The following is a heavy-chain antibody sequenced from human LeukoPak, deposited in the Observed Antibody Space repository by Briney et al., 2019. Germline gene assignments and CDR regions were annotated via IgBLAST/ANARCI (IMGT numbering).Heavy chain of an antibody. CDR1: GFIFSSYA. V-gene: IGHV3-23*01. CDR2: ISGSGGST. Sequence: GGSLRLSCAASGFIFSSYAMNWVRQAPGKGLEWVSAISGSGGSTYYADSVKGRFTISRDNSKNTLYLQMNSLRAEDTAVYYCAKGAKYLKNAFDIWGQGTMVTVSS. J-gene: IGHJ3*02. D-gene: IGHD2/OR15-2a*01. CDR3: AKGAKYLKNAFDI.